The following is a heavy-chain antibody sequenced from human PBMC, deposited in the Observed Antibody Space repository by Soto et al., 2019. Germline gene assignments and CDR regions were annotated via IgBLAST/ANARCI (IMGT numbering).Heavy chain of an antibody. CDR1: GGTFSSSS. Sequence: QLQLVQSGAEVKKPRAPVKVSCKATGGTFSSSSINWVRQAPGQGLEWMGGFIPIIGSSNYAQRFQGRLTITADEATSTAYLELGSLTSEDTAVFYCARGNALDIWGQGTWVTVSS. J-gene: IGHJ3*02. CDR2: FIPIIGSS. CDR3: ARGNALDI. V-gene: IGHV1-69*01.